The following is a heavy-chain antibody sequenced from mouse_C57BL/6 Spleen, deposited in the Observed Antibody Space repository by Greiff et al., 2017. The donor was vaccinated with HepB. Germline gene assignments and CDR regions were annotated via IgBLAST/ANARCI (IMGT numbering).Heavy chain of an antibody. CDR1: GYSFTSYY. D-gene: IGHD2-1*01. J-gene: IGHJ3*01. Sequence: QVQLKESGPELVKPGASVKISCKASGYSFTSYYIHWVKQRPGQGLEWIGWIYPGSGNTKYNEKFKGKATLTADTSSSTAYMQLSSLTSEDSAVYYCARDYGNPSGFAYWGQGTLVTVSA. CDR3: ARDYGNPSGFAY. V-gene: IGHV1-66*01. CDR2: IYPGSGNT.